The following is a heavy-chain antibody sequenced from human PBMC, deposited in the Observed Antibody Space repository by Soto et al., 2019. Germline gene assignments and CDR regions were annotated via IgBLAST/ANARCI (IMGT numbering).Heavy chain of an antibody. CDR3: SRDDVLGDGGRCYGIPLDV. CDR1: GFTVSSTY. J-gene: IGHJ6*04. V-gene: IGHV3-66*01. D-gene: IGHD2-15*01. CDR2: IQSGGTT. Sequence: EVQLVESGGGLVQPGGSLRLSCADSGFTVSSTYMTWVRQAQGKGLEWVSLIQSGGTTYYADSLKGRFTISRDTSESTLHLQMDSLRVEDTAVYYCSRDDVLGDGGRCYGIPLDVWVKGTKVTVSS.